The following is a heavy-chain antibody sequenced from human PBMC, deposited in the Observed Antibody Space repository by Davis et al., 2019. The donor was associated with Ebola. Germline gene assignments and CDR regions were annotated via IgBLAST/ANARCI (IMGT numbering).Heavy chain of an antibody. V-gene: IGHV3-23*01. CDR2: ISGSGGST. D-gene: IGHD3-3*01. CDR1: GFTFSSYA. Sequence: PGGSLRLSCAASGFTFSSYAMSWVRQAPGKGLEWVSAISGSGGSTYYADSVKGRFTISRDNSKNTLYLQMNSLRAEDTAVYYCAKYPSSITIFGVVTYWGQGTLVTVSS. CDR3: AKYPSSITIFGVVTY. J-gene: IGHJ4*02.